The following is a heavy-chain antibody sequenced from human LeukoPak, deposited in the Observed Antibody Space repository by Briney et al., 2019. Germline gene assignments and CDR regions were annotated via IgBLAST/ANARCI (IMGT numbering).Heavy chain of an antibody. CDR1: GFTFSSYS. Sequence: TGGSLRLSCAASGFTFSSYSMNWVRQAPGKGLEWVSSISSSSSYIYYADSVKGRFTISRDNAKNSVFLQMSSLRADDTAVYYCARDLDFYATDQWGQGTLVTVSS. D-gene: IGHD2/OR15-2a*01. J-gene: IGHJ5*02. CDR2: ISSSSSYI. CDR3: ARDLDFYATDQ. V-gene: IGHV3-21*01.